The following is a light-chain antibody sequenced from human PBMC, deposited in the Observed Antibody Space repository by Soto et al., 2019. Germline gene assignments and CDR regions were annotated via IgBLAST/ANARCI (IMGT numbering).Light chain of an antibody. V-gene: IGLV2-14*03. J-gene: IGLJ1*01. CDR1: RTDVADGYDY. CDR3: TSYTSSTPFYV. CDR2: DVS. Sequence: QSALTQPASVSGSPGQSIAISCTGVRTDVADGYDYVSWYQQHPGQAPQLIIYDVSNRPSGASDRFSGSKSGNTASLTISWLQAEDEAEYYCTSYTSSTPFYVFRTGTKVTVL.